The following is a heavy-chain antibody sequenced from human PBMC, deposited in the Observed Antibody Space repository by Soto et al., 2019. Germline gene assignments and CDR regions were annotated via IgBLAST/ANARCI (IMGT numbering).Heavy chain of an antibody. CDR1: GGSISSGDYY. V-gene: IGHV4-30-4*01. CDR3: GRGNGWDFIKWFDP. CDR2: IYDSGST. D-gene: IGHD1-26*01. J-gene: IGHJ5*02. Sequence: QVQLQDSGPGLVKPSQTLSLTCTVSGGSISSGDYYCQWIRQPPGKGLERIGYIYDSGSTYYKPSLKSRVTISGDTPTNLSSLKLRTVNAAQTAVYYCGRGNGWDFIKWFDPWGQGTLVTVSS.